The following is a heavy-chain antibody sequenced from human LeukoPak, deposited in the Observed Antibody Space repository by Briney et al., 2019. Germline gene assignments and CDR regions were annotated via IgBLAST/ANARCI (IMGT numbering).Heavy chain of an antibody. J-gene: IGHJ4*02. Sequence: SETLSLTCAVYGGSFSGYYWSWIRQPPGKGLEWIGEINHSGSTNYNPSLKSRVTISVDTSKNQFSLKQSSVTAADTAVYYCARRLITMIVVVIAVPYFDYWGQGTLVTVSS. CDR1: GGSFSGYY. CDR3: ARRLITMIVVVIAVPYFDY. D-gene: IGHD3-22*01. CDR2: INHSGST. V-gene: IGHV4-34*01.